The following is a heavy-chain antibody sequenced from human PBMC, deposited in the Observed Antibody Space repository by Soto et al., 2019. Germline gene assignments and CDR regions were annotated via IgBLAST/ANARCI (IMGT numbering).Heavy chain of an antibody. CDR3: ARERSYYYDSSGYWENAFDI. Sequence: ASVKVSCKASGYTFTGYYMHWVRQAPGQGLEWMGWINPNSGGTNYAQKFQGRVTMTRDTSISTAYIELSRLRSDDMAVYYCARERSYYYDSSGYWENAFDIWGQGTMVTVSS. CDR2: INPNSGGT. V-gene: IGHV1-2*02. D-gene: IGHD3-22*01. J-gene: IGHJ3*02. CDR1: GYTFTGYY.